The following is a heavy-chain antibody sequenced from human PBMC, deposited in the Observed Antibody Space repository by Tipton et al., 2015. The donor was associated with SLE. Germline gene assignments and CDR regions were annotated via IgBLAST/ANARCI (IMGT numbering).Heavy chain of an antibody. V-gene: IGHV3-53*01. J-gene: IGHJ4*01. D-gene: IGHD3-10*01. CDR2: IYVPGDT. Sequence: SLRLSCAASGFSVTYNSMSWVRQAPGQGLEWVSVIYVPGDTYYADSVKGRFTISRDNSKNTVYLDMLSLRADDTAMYYCLGASLSYGFFDCWGRGTQVT. CDR1: GFSVTYNS. CDR3: LGASLSYGFFDC.